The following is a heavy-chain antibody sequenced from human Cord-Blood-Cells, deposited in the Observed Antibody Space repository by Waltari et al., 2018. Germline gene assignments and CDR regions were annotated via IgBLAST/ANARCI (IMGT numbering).Heavy chain of an antibody. D-gene: IGHD3-9*01. CDR1: GFTFSSYW. Sequence: EVQLVESGGGLVQPGGSLRLSCAASGFTFSSYWMSWVRQAPGKGLEWVANIKQDGSEKYYVDSVKGRFTISIDNAKNSLYLQMNSLRAEDTAVYYCASYYDILTGYDAFDIWGQGTMVTVSS. CDR3: ASYYDILTGYDAFDI. J-gene: IGHJ3*02. V-gene: IGHV3-7*01. CDR2: IKQDGSEK.